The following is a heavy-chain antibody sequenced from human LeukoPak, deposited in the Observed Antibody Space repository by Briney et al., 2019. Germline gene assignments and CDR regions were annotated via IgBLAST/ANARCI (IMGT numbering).Heavy chain of an antibody. D-gene: IGHD1-14*01. CDR1: AYSFTGYY. CDR2: INLNSGGT. V-gene: IGHV1-2*02. J-gene: IGHJ6*02. Sequence: ASVKVSCEASAYSFTGYYLHWVRQAPGQGPECMGWINLNSGGTNYAQKFQGRVTMTRDTSIRTAYMQLSRLRSDDTAVYYCARADAYNYHGMDVWGQGTTVIVSS. CDR3: ARADAYNYHGMDV.